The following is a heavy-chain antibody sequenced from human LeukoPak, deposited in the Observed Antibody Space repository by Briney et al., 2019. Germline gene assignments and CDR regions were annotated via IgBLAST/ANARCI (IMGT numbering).Heavy chain of an antibody. CDR3: ARDVSSTSSWWFDP. J-gene: IGHJ5*02. Sequence: ASVKVSCKASGYTFTNYYMHWVRQAPGQGLQWMGIINPSGGSTNYAQKFQGRVTMTRDTSTSTDYMELSSLTYEDTAVYYCARDVSSTSSWWFDPWGQGTLVIVSS. D-gene: IGHD2-2*01. CDR1: GYTFTNYY. CDR2: INPSGGST. V-gene: IGHV1-46*01.